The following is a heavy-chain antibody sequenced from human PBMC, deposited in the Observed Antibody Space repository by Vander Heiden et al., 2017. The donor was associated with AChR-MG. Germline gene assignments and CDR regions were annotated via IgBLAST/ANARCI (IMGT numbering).Heavy chain of an antibody. CDR2: IDWDDDK. Sequence: QVTLRESGPALVKPTQTLTLTCTFSGFSLSPSAMGVSWFRQPPGKAREWLALIDWDDDKYYSTSLKTRLTISKDTSKNQVVLTMTNMDPVDTATYYCARGRRGYGVSYYYYGMDVWGQGTTVTVSS. CDR3: ARGRRGYGVSYYYYGMDV. V-gene: IGHV2-70*01. CDR1: GFSLSPSAMG. J-gene: IGHJ6*02. D-gene: IGHD4-17*01.